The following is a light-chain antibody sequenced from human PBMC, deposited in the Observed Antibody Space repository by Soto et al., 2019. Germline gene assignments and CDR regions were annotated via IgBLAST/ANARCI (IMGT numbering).Light chain of an antibody. V-gene: IGKV3-20*01. CDR3: QQYGSS. J-gene: IGKJ1*01. CDR2: GAS. CDR1: QSVSSSY. Sequence: EILLTQSPGTLSLSPGERATLSCRASQSVSSSYLAWYQQKPGQAPRLLLYGASSRATGIPERFSGSGSGTDFTLTISRVEPEDFAVYYCQQYGSSFGQGTKVDIK.